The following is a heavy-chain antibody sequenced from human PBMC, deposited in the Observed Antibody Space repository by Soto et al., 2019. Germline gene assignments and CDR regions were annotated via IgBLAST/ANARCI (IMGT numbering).Heavy chain of an antibody. V-gene: IGHV1-2*02. CDR2: INPTFGDT. J-gene: IGHJ6*02. D-gene: IGHD3-10*01. CDR1: GYTFTAYY. Sequence: QVQLVQSGAEVKEPGDSVRVSCEASGYTFTAYYIHWVRQAPGQGLEWMGWINPTFGDTTYAQDFQGRVSRTRDMSISTGYMELSRLTSDDTAIYYCARNMNYYYGPGSGNGHGFWGQGTTVTVYS. CDR3: ARNMNYYYGPGSGNGHGF.